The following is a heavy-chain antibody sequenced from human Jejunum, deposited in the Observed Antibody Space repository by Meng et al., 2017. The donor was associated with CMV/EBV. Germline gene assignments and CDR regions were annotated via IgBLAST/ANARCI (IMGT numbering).Heavy chain of an antibody. CDR2: IRNKANNYIA. J-gene: IGHJ4*02. V-gene: IGHV3-72*01. Sequence: ASGFNFNTYAMHWVRQAPGKGLEWVGRIRNKANNYIAEYAASAKGRFIISRDDSENSLYLHMSSLETYDTAVYYCARAAYGHGLDNWGQGTLVTVSS. CDR3: ARAAYGHGLDN. CDR1: GFNFNTYA. D-gene: IGHD4-17*01.